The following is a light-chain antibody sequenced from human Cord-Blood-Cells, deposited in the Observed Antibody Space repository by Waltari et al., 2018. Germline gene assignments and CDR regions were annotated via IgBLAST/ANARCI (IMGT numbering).Light chain of an antibody. CDR2: EVS. CDR3: SSYTSSSTFVV. V-gene: IGLV2-18*02. J-gene: IGLJ2*01. Sequence: QSALTQPPSVSGSPGQSVTISCTGTSSDVGSYNRVSWYQQPPGTAPKLMIYEVSNRPSGVPDRFSGSKSGNTASLTISGLQAEDEADYYRSSYTSSSTFVVFGGGTKLTVL. CDR1: SSDVGSYNR.